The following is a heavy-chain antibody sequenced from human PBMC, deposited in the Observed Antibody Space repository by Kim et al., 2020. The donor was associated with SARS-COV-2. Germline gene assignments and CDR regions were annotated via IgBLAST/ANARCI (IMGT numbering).Heavy chain of an antibody. J-gene: IGHJ4*02. Sequence: GGSLRLSCAASGFTFSDYYMSWIRQAPGKGLEWVSYISNSGFTTHYADSVKGRFTISRDNAKNSLYLQMNSLRAEDPAVYYCARVGSTVAAGSIDYWGQGTLVTVSS. CDR2: ISNSGFTT. CDR3: ARVGSTVAAGSIDY. CDR1: GFTFSDYY. D-gene: IGHD6-13*01. V-gene: IGHV3-11*01.